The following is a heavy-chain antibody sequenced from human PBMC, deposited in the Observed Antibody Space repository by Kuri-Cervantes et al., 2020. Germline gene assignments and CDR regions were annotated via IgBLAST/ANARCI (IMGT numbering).Heavy chain of an antibody. CDR3: ARGRTYYDSSGYYVPLDY. V-gene: IGHV3-74*01. CDR2: ISQNGYNI. J-gene: IGHJ4*02. Sequence: GGSLRLSCAASGFTFTSYWMHWVRQSPGKGLVWVARISQNGYNIDYADAVKGRFTISRDNAKNTVFLQMNSLRADDTGVYYCARGRTYYDSSGYYVPLDYWGQGTLVTVSS. CDR1: GFTFTSYW. D-gene: IGHD3-22*01.